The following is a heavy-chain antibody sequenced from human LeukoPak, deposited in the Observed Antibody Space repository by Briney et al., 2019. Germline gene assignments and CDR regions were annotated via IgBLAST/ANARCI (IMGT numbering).Heavy chain of an antibody. CDR1: GGSISSGGYS. CDR2: IYHSGST. Sequence: SETLSLTCAVSGGSISSGGYSWSWIRQPPGKGLEWIGYIYHSGSTYYNPSLKSRVTILVDRSKNQFSLKLSSVTAADTAVYYCARGAPYTPWGQGTLVTVSS. J-gene: IGHJ5*02. V-gene: IGHV4-30-2*01. CDR3: ARGAPYTP.